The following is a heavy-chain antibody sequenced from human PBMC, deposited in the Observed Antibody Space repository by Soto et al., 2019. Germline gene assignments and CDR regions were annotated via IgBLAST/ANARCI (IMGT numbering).Heavy chain of an antibody. Sequence: PSETLSLTCTVSGGSISSGGYYWGWIRQPPGKGLEWIGSIYYSGSTNYNPSLKSRVTISVDTSKNQFSLKLTSVTAADAAVYYCARHQAGPFDYWGQGTLVTVSS. CDR2: IYYSGST. CDR3: ARHQAGPFDY. V-gene: IGHV4-39*01. D-gene: IGHD6-13*01. J-gene: IGHJ4*02. CDR1: GGSISSGGYY.